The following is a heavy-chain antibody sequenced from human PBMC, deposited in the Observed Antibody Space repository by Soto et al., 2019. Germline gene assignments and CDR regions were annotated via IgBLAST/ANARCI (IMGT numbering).Heavy chain of an antibody. D-gene: IGHD3-9*01. J-gene: IGHJ2*01. CDR1: GFNFTYNA. Sequence: QEQLVESGGGVVRPGKSLRLSCEASGFNFTYNAMHWVRQAPGKGLEWVAVISFNGRKKFYARSVKGRCTISRDNSKNTLYLQINTLRPGDTAVYYCARDWLRRDDILTPSWNFNLWGQGTLVTAS. V-gene: IGHV3-30*04. CDR2: ISFNGRKK. CDR3: ARDWLRRDDILTPSWNFNL.